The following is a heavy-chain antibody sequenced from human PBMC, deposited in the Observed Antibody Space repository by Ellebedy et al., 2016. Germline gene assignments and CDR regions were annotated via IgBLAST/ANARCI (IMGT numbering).Heavy chain of an antibody. J-gene: IGHJ3*02. Sequence: GESLKISXTGSGYSFTSYWIGWVRQMPGKGLEWMGIIYPGDSDTRYSPSFQGQVTISADKSISTAYLQWSSLKASDTAMYYCARLHGDSSGPSGAFDIWGQGTMVTVSS. CDR2: IYPGDSDT. CDR3: ARLHGDSSGPSGAFDI. V-gene: IGHV5-51*01. CDR1: GYSFTSYW. D-gene: IGHD3-22*01.